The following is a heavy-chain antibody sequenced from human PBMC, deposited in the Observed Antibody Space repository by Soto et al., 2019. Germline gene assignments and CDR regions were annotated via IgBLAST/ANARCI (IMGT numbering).Heavy chain of an antibody. CDR3: ARDSYDSSGYYYY. V-gene: IGHV3-30-3*01. Sequence: GGSLRLSCAASGFTFSSYAMHWVRQAPGKGLEWVAVISYDGSNKYYADSVKGRFTISRGNSKNTLYLQMNSLRAEDTAVYYCARDSYDSSGYYYYWGQGTLVTVSS. D-gene: IGHD3-22*01. CDR1: GFTFSSYA. CDR2: ISYDGSNK. J-gene: IGHJ4*02.